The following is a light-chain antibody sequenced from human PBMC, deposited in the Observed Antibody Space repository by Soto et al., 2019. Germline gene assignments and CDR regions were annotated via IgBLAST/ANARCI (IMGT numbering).Light chain of an antibody. J-gene: IGKJ1*01. CDR3: QHYETYSST. Sequence: DIPMTQPPSHVSASVGDLVSLTCRASQTISSWLAWYQQKPGKAPKLLIYDASNLESGVPSRFSGGGSGTDFTLTISSLQPDDSATYYCQHYETYSSTFGQGTKVDI. V-gene: IGKV1-5*01. CDR1: QTISSW. CDR2: DAS.